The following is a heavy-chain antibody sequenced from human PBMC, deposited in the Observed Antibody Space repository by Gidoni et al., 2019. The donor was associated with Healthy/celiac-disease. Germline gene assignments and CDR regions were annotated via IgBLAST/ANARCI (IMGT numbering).Heavy chain of an antibody. V-gene: IGHV3-23*01. CDR1: GFTFSSYA. CDR2: ISGSGGST. J-gene: IGHJ5*02. CDR3: AKDPPDCSGGSCYSFNWFDP. Sequence: EVQLLESGGGLVQPGGSLRLSCAASGFTFSSYAMSWVRQAPGKGLEWVSAISGSGGSTYYADSVKGRFTISRDNSKNTLYLQMNSLRAEDTAVYYCAKDPPDCSGGSCYSFNWFDPWGQGTLVTVSS. D-gene: IGHD2-15*01.